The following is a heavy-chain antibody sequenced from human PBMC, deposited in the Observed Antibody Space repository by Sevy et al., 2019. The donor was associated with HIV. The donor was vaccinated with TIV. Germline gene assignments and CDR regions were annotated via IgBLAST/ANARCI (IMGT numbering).Heavy chain of an antibody. J-gene: IGHJ4*02. CDR1: GFTFSIYT. CDR2: ISSSSTYI. Sequence: GGSLRLSCAASGFTFSIYTMNWVRQAPGKGLEWVSSISSSSTYIYYADSVRGRFTISRDNAKNPLYLQMHSLRAEDTAVYDCASGSLDSTGYPFDYWGQGTLVTVSS. CDR3: ASGSLDSTGYPFDY. V-gene: IGHV3-21*01. D-gene: IGHD3-22*01.